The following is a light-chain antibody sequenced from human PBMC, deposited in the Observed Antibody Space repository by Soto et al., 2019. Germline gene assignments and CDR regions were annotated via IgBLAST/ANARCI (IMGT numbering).Light chain of an antibody. CDR3: ASWDDSLSGPV. CDR1: RSDIGTNY. J-gene: IGLJ1*01. CDR2: SND. V-gene: IGLV1-47*02. Sequence: QSVLTQPPSASGTPGQRVVISCSGSRSDIGTNYVYWYQQVPGTAPKLLIYSNDQRPSGVPDRYSASKSGTSASLAISGLRAEDESDYCCASWDDSLSGPVFGTGTKLTVL.